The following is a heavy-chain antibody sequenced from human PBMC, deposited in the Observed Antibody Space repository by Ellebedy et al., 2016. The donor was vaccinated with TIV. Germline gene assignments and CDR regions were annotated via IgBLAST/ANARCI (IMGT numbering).Heavy chain of an antibody. D-gene: IGHD1-26*01. J-gene: IGHJ4*02. CDR2: IYYSGTT. CDR3: ARRLGARPPSD. V-gene: IGHV4-39*01. Sequence: SETLSLTXSVSGSSISSSSFHWGWIRQPPGKGLEWIATIYYSGTTYYNPSLKSRVTIFADTSKNQFSLRLSSVTAADTAVYYCARRLGARPPSDWGQGVLVTVSS. CDR1: GSSISSSSFH.